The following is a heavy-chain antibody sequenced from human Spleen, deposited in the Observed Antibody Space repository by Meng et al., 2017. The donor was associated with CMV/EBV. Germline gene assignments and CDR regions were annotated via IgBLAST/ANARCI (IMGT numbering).Heavy chain of an antibody. V-gene: IGHV1-69*04. CDR3: ARLGVLKDY. J-gene: IGHJ4*02. CDR1: GYTFTTYD. Sequence: SVKVSCKASGYTFTTYDVNWVRQAPGQGLEWMGRIIPILGIANYAQKLQGRVTITADKSTSTAYMELSSLRSEDTAVYYCARLGVLKDYWGQGTLVTVSS. CDR2: IIPILGIA.